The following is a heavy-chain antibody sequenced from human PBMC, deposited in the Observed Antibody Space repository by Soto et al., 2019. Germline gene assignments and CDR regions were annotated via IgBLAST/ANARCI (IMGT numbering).Heavy chain of an antibody. J-gene: IGHJ4*02. CDR2: ISSSGTYI. D-gene: IGHD2-15*01. Sequence: GGSLRLSCAASGFSFSSYNINWVRQAPGKGLEWVSFISSSGTYIYYADSVKGRFTISRDNAKKSVNLQMSGLRAEDTAVYYCARDVGGSHPALLDYRGQGTLVTVSS. V-gene: IGHV3-21*01. CDR3: ARDVGGSHPALLDY. CDR1: GFSFSSYN.